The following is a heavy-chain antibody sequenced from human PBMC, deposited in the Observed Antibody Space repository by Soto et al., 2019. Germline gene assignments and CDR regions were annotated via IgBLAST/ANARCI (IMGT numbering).Heavy chain of an antibody. V-gene: IGHV4-59*12. J-gene: IGHJ5*02. CDR3: ARLYDVDTDTWLDP. CDR1: GGSISSYY. Sequence: PSETLSLTCTVSGGSISSYYWSWIRQPPGKGLEWIGNIYYSGSTNYNPSLKSRVTISVYTSKNQFSLTLTSVTAADTVMYYCARLYDVDTDTWLDPWGQGTLVTVSS. CDR2: IYYSGST. D-gene: IGHD3-10*02.